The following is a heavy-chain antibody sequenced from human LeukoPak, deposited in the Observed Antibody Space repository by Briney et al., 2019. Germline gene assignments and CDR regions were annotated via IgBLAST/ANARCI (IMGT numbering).Heavy chain of an antibody. CDR1: GFSFSSDN. CDR2: ISSRSSFI. J-gene: IGHJ5*02. V-gene: IGHV3-21*06. CDR3: ARSTRGKLTTDT. Sequence: GGSLRLSCTASGFSFSSDNMNWIRKAPGGGLEWASSISSRSSFIYYAGSVKGRFTISRDDAKNSLYLQMNSLRAEDTAVYYCARSTRGKLTTDTWGQGTLVTVSS. D-gene: IGHD3-3*01.